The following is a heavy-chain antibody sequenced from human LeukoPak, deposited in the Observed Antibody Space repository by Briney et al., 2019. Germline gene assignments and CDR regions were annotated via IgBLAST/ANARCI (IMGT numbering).Heavy chain of an antibody. J-gene: IGHJ4*02. V-gene: IGHV4-61*01. CDR1: GGSVSSGSYY. CDR3: ARDLYGPGSYSHRD. CDR2: IYYSGST. D-gene: IGHD3-10*01. Sequence: PSETLSLTCTVSGGSVSSGSYYWSWIRQPPGKGLEWIGYIYYSGSTNYNPSLKSRVTISVDTSKNQFSLKLSSVTAADTAVYYCARDLYGPGSYSHRDWGQGTLVTVSP.